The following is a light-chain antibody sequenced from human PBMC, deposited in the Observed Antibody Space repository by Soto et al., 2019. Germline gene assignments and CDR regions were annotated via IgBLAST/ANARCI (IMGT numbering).Light chain of an antibody. J-gene: IGLJ1*01. V-gene: IGLV1-40*01. Sequence: QSVLTQPPSGSGAPGQRVTISCTGSSSNIGAGYDVHWYQQLPGTAPKLLIYANTNRPSGVPGRFSGSKSGTSASLAITGLQAEDEADYYCQSYDSSLSGYVFGTGTKVTVL. CDR2: ANT. CDR1: SSNIGAGYD. CDR3: QSYDSSLSGYV.